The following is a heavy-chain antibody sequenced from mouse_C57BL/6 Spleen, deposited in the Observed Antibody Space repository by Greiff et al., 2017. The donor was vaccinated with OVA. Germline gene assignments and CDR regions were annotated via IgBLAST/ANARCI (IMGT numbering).Heavy chain of an antibody. CDR1: GYTFTSYW. CDR2: IYPADSEN. J-gene: IGHJ3*01. V-gene: IGHV1-61*01. CDR3: ARRGDYDGFAY. Sequence: VQLQQSGAELVRPGSSVKLSCKASGYTFTSYWLDWVKQRPGQGLEWIGNIYPADSENHYNQKFKDKATLTVDNSSSTDYMQLSSLTSEDSAVYYCARRGDYDGFAYWGQGTLVTVSA. D-gene: IGHD2-4*01.